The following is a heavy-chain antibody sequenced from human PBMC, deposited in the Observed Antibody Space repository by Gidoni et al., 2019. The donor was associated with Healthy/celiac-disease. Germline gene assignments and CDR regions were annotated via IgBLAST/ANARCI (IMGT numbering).Heavy chain of an antibody. Sequence: QLQLQESGPGLVKPSETLSLTCPVSGGSISSSSYYWGWIRQPPGKGLEWIGSIYYSGSTYYNPSLKSRVTISVDTSKNQFSLKLSSVTAADTAVYYCARRPGDQGYYGMDVWGQGTTVTVSS. V-gene: IGHV4-39*01. CDR1: GGSISSSSYY. CDR2: IYYSGST. CDR3: ARRPGDQGYYGMDV. J-gene: IGHJ6*02. D-gene: IGHD3-10*01.